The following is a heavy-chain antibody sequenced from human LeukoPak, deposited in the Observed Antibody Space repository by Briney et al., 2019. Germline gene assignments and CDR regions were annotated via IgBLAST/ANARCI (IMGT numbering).Heavy chain of an antibody. CDR3: ARFHPHSRAAAAGTLYHRGAFDI. D-gene: IGHD6-13*01. CDR2: INRSGST. CDR1: GGSFSGYY. V-gene: IGHV4-34*01. J-gene: IGHJ3*02. Sequence: SETLSLTCAVYGGSFSGYYWSWIRQPPGKGLEWIGEINRSGSTNYNPSLKSRVTISVDTSKNQFSLKLSSVTAADTAVYYCARFHPHSRAAAAGTLYHRGAFDIWGQGTMVTVSS.